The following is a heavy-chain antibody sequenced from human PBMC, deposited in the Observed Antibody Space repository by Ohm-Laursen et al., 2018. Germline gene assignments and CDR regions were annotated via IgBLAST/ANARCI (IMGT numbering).Heavy chain of an antibody. CDR2: IYYSGST. D-gene: IGHD2-21*02. Sequence: GTLSLTCTVSGGSISSSSYYWGWIRQPPGKGLEWIGSIYYSGSTYYNPSLKSRVTISVDTSKNQFSLKLSSVTAADTAVYYCARHGGSVVTAIINWFDPWGQGTLVTVSS. V-gene: IGHV4-39*01. J-gene: IGHJ5*02. CDR3: ARHGGSVVTAIINWFDP. CDR1: GGSISSSSYY.